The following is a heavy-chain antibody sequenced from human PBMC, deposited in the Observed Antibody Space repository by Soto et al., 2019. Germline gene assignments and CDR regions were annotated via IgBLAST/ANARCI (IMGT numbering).Heavy chain of an antibody. J-gene: IGHJ4*02. Sequence: GGSLRLSCAASGFTFSNAWMSWVRQAPGKGLEWVGRIKSKTDGGTTDYAAPVKGRFTISRDDSKNTLYLQMNSLKTEDPAVYYCTTGPAAAGKDYWGQGTLVTVSS. V-gene: IGHV3-15*01. D-gene: IGHD6-13*01. CDR3: TTGPAAAGKDY. CDR2: IKSKTDGGTT. CDR1: GFTFSNAW.